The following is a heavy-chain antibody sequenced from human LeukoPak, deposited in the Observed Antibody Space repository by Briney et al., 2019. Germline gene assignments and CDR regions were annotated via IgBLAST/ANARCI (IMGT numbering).Heavy chain of an antibody. D-gene: IGHD2-15*01. J-gene: IGHJ4*02. CDR1: GVRFTSHW. CDR2: IGQDGSVK. Sequence: GESLRLSCAASGVRFTSHWMTWVRQAPGKGLQWVGNIGQDGSVKNCPDSVKGRFTISRDNAKNSVFLQMNSLRAEDTAFYYCGNQCSGGICPENWGRGTLVTVSS. CDR3: GNQCSGGICPEN. V-gene: IGHV3-7*01.